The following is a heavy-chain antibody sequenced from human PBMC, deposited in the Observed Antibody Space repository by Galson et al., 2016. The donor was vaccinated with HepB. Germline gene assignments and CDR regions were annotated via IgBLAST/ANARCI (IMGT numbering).Heavy chain of an antibody. V-gene: IGHV3-13*01. CDR1: GFSFKNYD. J-gene: IGHJ3*02. CDR2: IDAAGAT. Sequence: SLRLSCAASGFSFKNYDMHWVRQTTGKGLEWVSTIDAAGATYYLGSVKGRFAISRDNSKHTLYLQMNSLRAEDTAVYYGARTYGSGSYRRDAFDIWGQGTMVTVSS. CDR3: ARTYGSGSYRRDAFDI. D-gene: IGHD3-10*01.